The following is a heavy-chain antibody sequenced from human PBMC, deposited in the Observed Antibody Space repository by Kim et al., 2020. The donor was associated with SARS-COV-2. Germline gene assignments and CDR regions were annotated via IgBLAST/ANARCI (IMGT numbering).Heavy chain of an antibody. CDR1: GFTFSDYY. CDR3: ARVGGIAAAFFDY. Sequence: GGSLRLSCAASGFTFSDYYMSWIRQAPGKGLEWVSYISSSSSYTNYADSVKGRFTISRDNAKNSLYLQMNSLRAEDTAVYYCARVGGIAAAFFDYWGQGTLVTVSS. V-gene: IGHV3-11*05. D-gene: IGHD6-13*01. J-gene: IGHJ4*02. CDR2: ISSSSSYT.